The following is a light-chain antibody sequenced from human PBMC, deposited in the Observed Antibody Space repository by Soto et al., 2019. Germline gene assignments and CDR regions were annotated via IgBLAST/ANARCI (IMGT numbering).Light chain of an antibody. Sequence: QSVLTQPPSTSGTPGQSVTISCSGSTSNIGSNTVNWYQHLTGTAPKLLIHSDNQRPSGVPDRFSGSKSGASASLAISGLQSADEADYYCSTWDDSLNSWVFGGGTKLTVL. V-gene: IGLV1-44*01. CDR3: STWDDSLNSWV. J-gene: IGLJ3*02. CDR2: SDN. CDR1: TSNIGSNT.